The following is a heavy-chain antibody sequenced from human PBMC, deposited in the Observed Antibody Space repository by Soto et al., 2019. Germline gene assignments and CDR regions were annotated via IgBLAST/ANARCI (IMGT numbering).Heavy chain of an antibody. CDR2: ISSTSNYI. CDR1: GFTFSSYG. J-gene: IGHJ6*02. Sequence: GGSLRLSCAASGFTFSSYGMNWVRQTPGKGLEWVSSISSTSNYIYYADSVKGRFTISRDNAKNSLYLQMNSLRAEDTAVYYCARDQDTSLAIYYYYGMDVWGQGTTVTVSS. V-gene: IGHV3-21*01. D-gene: IGHD5-18*01. CDR3: ARDQDTSLAIYYYYGMDV.